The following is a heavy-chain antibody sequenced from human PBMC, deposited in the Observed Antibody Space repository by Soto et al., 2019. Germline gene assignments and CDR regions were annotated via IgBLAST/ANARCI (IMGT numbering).Heavy chain of an antibody. Sequence: EVQLVESGGGLVQPGGSLRLSCAASGFTLSDHYMDWVRQAPGKGLEWVGRTRNKANSYTTEYDASVKGRFTISRDDSKTCMYLQMNSLKTEDTAVYYCARGVCSGGSCYTGGYWGQGTLVTVSS. CDR3: ARGVCSGGSCYTGGY. CDR1: GFTLSDHY. D-gene: IGHD2-15*01. J-gene: IGHJ4*02. V-gene: IGHV3-72*01. CDR2: TRNKANSYTT.